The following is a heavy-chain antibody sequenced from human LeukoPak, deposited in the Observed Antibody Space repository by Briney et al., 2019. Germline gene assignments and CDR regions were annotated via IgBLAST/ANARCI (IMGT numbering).Heavy chain of an antibody. Sequence: GEALQISCKGSGSIFTSYWIGWVRQMPGKGLEGMGIIYPGDSDTRYSPSFQGQVTISADKSISTAYLQWSSLKASDTAMYYCARGPSPALLYDYWGQGTLVTVSS. J-gene: IGHJ4*02. V-gene: IGHV5-51*01. CDR3: ARGPSPALLYDY. CDR1: GSIFTSYW. D-gene: IGHD2-2*01. CDR2: IYPGDSDT.